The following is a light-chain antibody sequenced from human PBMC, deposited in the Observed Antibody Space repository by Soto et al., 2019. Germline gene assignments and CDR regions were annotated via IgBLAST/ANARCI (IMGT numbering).Light chain of an antibody. V-gene: IGKV3-20*01. CDR1: QSVSSSY. J-gene: IGKJ1*01. CDR3: QQYGSSPKT. Sequence: EIVLTQSPGTLSLSPGERATLSCRASQSVSSSYLAWYQQKPGQAPRLLIYGASSRATGIPDRFSGSGSGTDFTLTISILEPEDFAVYYCQQYGSSPKTFGQGTKGDIK. CDR2: GAS.